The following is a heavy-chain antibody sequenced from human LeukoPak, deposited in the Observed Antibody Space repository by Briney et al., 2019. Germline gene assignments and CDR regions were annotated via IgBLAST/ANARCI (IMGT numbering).Heavy chain of an antibody. J-gene: IGHJ4*02. CDR1: GYNFTNYG. V-gene: IGHV1-18*04. CDR2: ISGYNGNT. D-gene: IGHD1-26*01. CDR3: ARAGRLKSGSNIY. Sequence: ASVKVSCRTSGYNFTNYGISWVRQAPGRRLEWMGWISGYNGNTEYAQKFQARVTMTTDTSTTTGYLELRSLTSDDTAVYYCARAGRLKSGSNIYWGQGTLVTVSS.